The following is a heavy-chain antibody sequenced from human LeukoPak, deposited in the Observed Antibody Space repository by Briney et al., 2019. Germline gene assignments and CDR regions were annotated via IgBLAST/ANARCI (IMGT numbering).Heavy chain of an antibody. J-gene: IGHJ5*02. CDR2: ISAYNGNT. Sequence: GASVKVSCKASGYAFTSYGISWVRQAPGQGLEWMGWISAYNGNTNHAQKLQGRVTLTTDTSTSTDYMELRSLRSDDTAVYYCARDWDYGGKSGYNWFDPWGQGTLVTVSS. D-gene: IGHD4-23*01. V-gene: IGHV1-18*01. CDR3: ARDWDYGGKSGYNWFDP. CDR1: GYAFTSYG.